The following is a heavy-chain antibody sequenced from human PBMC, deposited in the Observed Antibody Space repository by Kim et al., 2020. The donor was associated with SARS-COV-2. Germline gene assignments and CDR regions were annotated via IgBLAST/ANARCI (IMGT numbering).Heavy chain of an antibody. CDR2: ISYDGSNK. D-gene: IGHD4-17*01. CDR1: GFTFSSYA. Sequence: GGSLRLSCAASGFTFSSYAMHWVRQAPGKGLEWVAVISYDGSNKYYADSVKGRFTISRDNSKNTLYLQMNSLRAEDTAVYYCARPTVVIYGMDVWGQGTT. V-gene: IGHV3-30-3*01. CDR3: ARPTVVIYGMDV. J-gene: IGHJ6*02.